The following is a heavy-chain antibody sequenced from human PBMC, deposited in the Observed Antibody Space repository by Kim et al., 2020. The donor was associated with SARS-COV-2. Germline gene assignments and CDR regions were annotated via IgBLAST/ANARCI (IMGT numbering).Heavy chain of an antibody. V-gene: IGHV3-30-3*01. J-gene: IGHJ3*02. Sequence: GGSLRLSCAASGFTFSSYAMHWVRQAPGKGLEWVAVISYDGSNKYYADSVKGRFTISRDNSKNTLYLQMNSLRAEDTAVYYCARGQEVPVAYYDSTKRNAFDIWGQGTMVTVSS. CDR2: ISYDGSNK. CDR3: ARGQEVPVAYYDSTKRNAFDI. CDR1: GFTFSSYA. D-gene: IGHD3-22*01.